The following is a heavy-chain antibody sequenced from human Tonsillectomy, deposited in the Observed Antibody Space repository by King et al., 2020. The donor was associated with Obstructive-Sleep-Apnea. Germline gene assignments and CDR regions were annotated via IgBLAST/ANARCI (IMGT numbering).Heavy chain of an antibody. V-gene: IGHV3-30-3*01. CDR1: GFTFSRYS. Sequence: QLVQSGGGVVQPGRSLRLSCAASGFTFSRYSLHWVRQTPGKGLEWVAIMSYDGNNKYYADSVKARFTISRDTSKNTLYLQMNSLRPEDTAVYYCARDLGWGGAGRGGAFDLWGQGTMVTVSS. D-gene: IGHD3-10*01. CDR2: MSYDGNNK. J-gene: IGHJ3*01. CDR3: ARDLGWGGAGRGGAFDL.